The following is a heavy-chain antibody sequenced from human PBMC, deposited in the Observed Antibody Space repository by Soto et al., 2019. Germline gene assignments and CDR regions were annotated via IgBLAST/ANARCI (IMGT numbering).Heavy chain of an antibody. CDR3: AKSREAARYYYYGMDV. V-gene: IGHV3-23*01. CDR2: ISGSGGST. J-gene: IGHJ6*02. CDR1: GFTFSSYA. D-gene: IGHD6-6*01. Sequence: GGSLRLSCAASGFTFSSYAMSWVRQAPGKGLEWVSAISGSGGSTYYADSVKGRFTISRDNSKNTLYLQMNSLRAEDTVVYYCAKSREAARYYYYGMDVWGQGTTVTVSS.